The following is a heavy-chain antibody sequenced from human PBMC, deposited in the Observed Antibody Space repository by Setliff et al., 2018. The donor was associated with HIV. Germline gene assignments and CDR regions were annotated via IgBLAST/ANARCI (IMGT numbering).Heavy chain of an antibody. CDR1: GGSFSGYY. J-gene: IGHJ5*02. Sequence: SETLSLTCAVYGGSFSGYYWRWIRQPPGKGLEWIGEINHSGNINYTPSLKSRVTISVDTSKNQFSLKLTSVSAADTAVYYCARGVVLMGITTRWFDPWGQGTLVTVSS. CDR2: INHSGNI. D-gene: IGHD3-22*01. CDR3: ARGVVLMGITTRWFDP. V-gene: IGHV4-34*01.